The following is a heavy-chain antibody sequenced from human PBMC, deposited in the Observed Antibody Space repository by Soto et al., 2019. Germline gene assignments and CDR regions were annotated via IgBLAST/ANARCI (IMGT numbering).Heavy chain of an antibody. Sequence: QVHLVQSGAEVKKPGSSAKVSCKASGGTFSTSAISRVRQAPGQGLEWVGGIMPVFPTPDYAQNFQGRVTITADESTSTAYLELTSLRADDTAVYYCARDKDRLQLGGNYYYILDVWGQGTAIAVSS. CDR3: ARDKDRLQLGGNYYYILDV. CDR1: GGTFSTSA. V-gene: IGHV1-69*12. J-gene: IGHJ6*02. CDR2: IMPVFPTP. D-gene: IGHD1-1*01.